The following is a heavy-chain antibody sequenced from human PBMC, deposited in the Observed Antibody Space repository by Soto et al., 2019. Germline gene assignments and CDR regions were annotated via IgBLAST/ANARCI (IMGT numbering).Heavy chain of an antibody. D-gene: IGHD6-19*01. CDR3: AKDFGSYSSGRYGMDV. CDR1: VFTFSSHA. Sequence: EVQLLEAGGGLVQPGGSLRLSCAASVFTFSSHAMSWVRQAPGKGLEWVSTISSGGDNTYSADSVKGRFTISRDNSKNTLYLQMNSLRAEDTAVYDCAKDFGSYSSGRYGMDVWGQGATVTVSS. J-gene: IGHJ6*02. V-gene: IGHV3-23*01. CDR2: ISSGGDNT.